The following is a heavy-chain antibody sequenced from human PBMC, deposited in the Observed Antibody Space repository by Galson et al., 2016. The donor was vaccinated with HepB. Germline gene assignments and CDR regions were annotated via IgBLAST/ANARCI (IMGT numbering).Heavy chain of an antibody. CDR3: ARGDIVAESDTSVD. V-gene: IGHV1-2*02. CDR1: GYTFTDYY. D-gene: IGHD2-15*01. Sequence: SVKVSCKASGYTFTDYYIHWVRQAPGQGLEWMGWINLNSGGTDYAQQFQGRVTMTRDTSISTAYMDLSRLRSDDTAVYYCARGDIVAESDTSVDWGQGTLVTVSS. CDR2: INLNSGGT. J-gene: IGHJ4*02.